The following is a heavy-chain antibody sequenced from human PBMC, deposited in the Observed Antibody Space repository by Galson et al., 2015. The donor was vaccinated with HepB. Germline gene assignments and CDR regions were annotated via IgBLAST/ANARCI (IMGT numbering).Heavy chain of an antibody. CDR2: INYGGTT. V-gene: IGHV4-34*01. D-gene: IGHD3-9*01. CDR3: ARRLYLNGYYSGS. Sequence: ETLSLTCAVYGGSFSGYYWSWIRQAPGKGLEWIGEINYGGTTHYNPSLKSRVTISVDTSKNQFSLKLSPVTAADTAVYYCARRLYLNGYYSGSWGQGTLVTVSS. J-gene: IGHJ5*02. CDR1: GGSFSGYY.